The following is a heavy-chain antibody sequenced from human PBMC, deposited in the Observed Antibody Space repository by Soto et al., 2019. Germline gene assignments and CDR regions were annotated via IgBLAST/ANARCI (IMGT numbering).Heavy chain of an antibody. CDR1: GYTFTSYD. CDR3: ARGKGVRSRSLYSTSL. D-gene: IGHD6-13*01. CDR2: MNPNSGNT. J-gene: IGHJ4*02. Sequence: QVQLVQSGAEVKKPGASVKVSCKASGYTFTSYDINWVRQATGQGLEWMGWMNPNSGNTGYEQKFQGRGTMTRTTSISTAYMELRSLRSEDTAVYYCARGKGVRSRSLYSTSLWGQGTLVNVSS. V-gene: IGHV1-8*01.